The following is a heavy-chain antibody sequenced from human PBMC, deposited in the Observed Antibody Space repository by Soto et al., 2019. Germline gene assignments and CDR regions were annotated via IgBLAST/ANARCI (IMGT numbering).Heavy chain of an antibody. D-gene: IGHD3-16*01. CDR1: GFTFSSFV. J-gene: IGHJ4*02. CDR3: ASRVGAVDY. Sequence: QVQLVESGGGGVQPGRSLRLSCATSGFTFSSFVMHWVRQAPGKGLEWVAVIYHDGSNKYYADSVKGRFTISRDNSKSTLYLPMNSLGAEDPGVYYCASRVGAVDYWGQGTLVTVSS. CDR2: IYHDGSNK. V-gene: IGHV3-33*01.